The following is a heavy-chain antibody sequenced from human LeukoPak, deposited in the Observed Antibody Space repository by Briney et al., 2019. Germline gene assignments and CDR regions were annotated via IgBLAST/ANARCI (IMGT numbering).Heavy chain of an antibody. CDR2: IKHDGSET. Sequence: GGSLRLSCATSGFTFSSIRMSWVRQAPGKGLEWVANIKHDGSETNYVDSVKGRFTISRDNAENSLHLQMNSLRVEDTAVYYCAKNGGPHGMDVWGQGTTVTVSS. CDR1: GFTFSSIR. D-gene: IGHD3-16*01. CDR3: AKNGGPHGMDV. J-gene: IGHJ6*02. V-gene: IGHV3-7*02.